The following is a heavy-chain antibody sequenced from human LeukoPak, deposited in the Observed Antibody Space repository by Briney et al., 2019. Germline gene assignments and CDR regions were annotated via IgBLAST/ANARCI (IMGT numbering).Heavy chain of an antibody. D-gene: IGHD3-3*01. CDR2: IKQDGSEE. Sequence: PGGSLRLSCAASGFTFSTYWMSWVRQAPGKGLEWVANIKQDGSEEYYVDSVKGRFTISRDNAKNSLYLQMNSLRAEDTGVYYCARDPTIFGVVISGWFDPWGQGALVTVSS. V-gene: IGHV3-7*01. CDR3: ARDPTIFGVVISGWFDP. J-gene: IGHJ5*02. CDR1: GFTFSTYW.